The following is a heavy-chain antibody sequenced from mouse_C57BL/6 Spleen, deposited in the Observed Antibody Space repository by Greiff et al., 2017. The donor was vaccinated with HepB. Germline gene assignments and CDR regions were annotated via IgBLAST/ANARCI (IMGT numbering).Heavy chain of an antibody. Sequence: QVQLKESGAELVKPGASVKMSCKASGYTFTSYWITWVKQRPGQGLEWIGDIYPGSGSTNYNEKFKSKATLTVDTSSSTAYMQLSSLTSEDSAVYYCARRGYYSNPFAYWGQGTLVTVSA. J-gene: IGHJ3*01. CDR1: GYTFTSYW. V-gene: IGHV1-55*01. CDR3: ARRGYYSNPFAY. D-gene: IGHD2-5*01. CDR2: IYPGSGST.